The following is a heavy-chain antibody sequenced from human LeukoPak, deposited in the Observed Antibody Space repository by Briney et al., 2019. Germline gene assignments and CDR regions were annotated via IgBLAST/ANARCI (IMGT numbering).Heavy chain of an antibody. Sequence: SSVKVSCKASGGTFSTYAISWVRQAPGQGLEWMGGIIPIFVTANYPQKFKGRVTITADESTSTAYMELSSLRSEDTAVYYCARETRDPIGYCSGGSCWTFDPWGQGTLVTVSS. D-gene: IGHD2-15*01. CDR2: IIPIFVTA. CDR1: GGTFSTYA. J-gene: IGHJ5*02. V-gene: IGHV1-69*01. CDR3: ARETRDPIGYCSGGSCWTFDP.